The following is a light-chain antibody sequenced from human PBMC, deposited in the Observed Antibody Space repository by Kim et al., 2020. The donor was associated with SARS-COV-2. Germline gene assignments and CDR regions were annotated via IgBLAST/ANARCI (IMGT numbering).Light chain of an antibody. J-gene: IGLJ1*01. CDR3: NSRDSSAQRYV. V-gene: IGLV3-19*01. Sequence: AVGHTVRIKCQGDSLRNYYASWYQQRPGQAPVLVIHGENNRPSGIPDRFSGSSSGNTASLTITGAQAEDEADYYCNSRDSSAQRYVFGTGTKVTVL. CDR1: SLRNYY. CDR2: GEN.